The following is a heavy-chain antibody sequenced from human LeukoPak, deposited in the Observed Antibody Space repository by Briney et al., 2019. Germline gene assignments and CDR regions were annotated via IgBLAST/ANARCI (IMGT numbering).Heavy chain of an antibody. CDR2: IFYSGST. D-gene: IGHD2-15*01. CDR1: GGSISTSSYY. J-gene: IGHJ4*02. V-gene: IGHV4-39*07. CDR3: ARGYCSGGSCYDGEFDY. Sequence: SETLSLTCTVSGGSISTSSYYWGWVRQPPGKGLEWIGNIFYSGSTYYSPSLKSRVTISLDTSKNQFSLKLSSVTAADTAVYYCARGYCSGGSCYDGEFDYWGQGTLVTVSS.